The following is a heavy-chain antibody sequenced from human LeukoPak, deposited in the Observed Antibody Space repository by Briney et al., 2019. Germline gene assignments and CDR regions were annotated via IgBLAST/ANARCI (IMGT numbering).Heavy chain of an antibody. CDR2: ISWNSGSI. Sequence: GGSLRLSCAASGFTFDDYAMHWVQQAPGKGLEWVSGISWNSGSIGYADSVKGRFTISRDNAKNSLYLQMNSLRAEDTALYYCAKDMEYSGYDLTLDYWGQGTLVTVSS. CDR1: GFTFDDYA. V-gene: IGHV3-9*01. J-gene: IGHJ4*02. CDR3: AKDMEYSGYDLTLDY. D-gene: IGHD5-12*01.